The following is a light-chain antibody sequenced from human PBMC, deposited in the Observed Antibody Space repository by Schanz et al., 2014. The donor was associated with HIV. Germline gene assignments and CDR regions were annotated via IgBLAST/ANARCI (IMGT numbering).Light chain of an antibody. J-gene: IGLJ2*01. CDR2: EVS. CDR1: SSDVGGYNY. CDR3: SSHAGSDKFGI. V-gene: IGLV2-14*01. Sequence: QSALTQPASVSGSPGQSITISCTGTSSDVGGYNYVSWYQQHPGKAPKLMIYEVSKRPSGVSNRFSGSKSGNTASLTVSGLQAEDEADYYCSSHAGSDKFGISGGGTKLTVL.